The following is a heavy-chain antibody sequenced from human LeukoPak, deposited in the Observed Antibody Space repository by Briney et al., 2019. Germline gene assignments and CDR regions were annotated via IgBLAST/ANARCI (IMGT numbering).Heavy chain of an antibody. CDR2: INPTGGST. D-gene: IGHD6-6*01. CDR1: GYTFPSYF. V-gene: IGHV1-46*01. Sequence: ASVKVSCKASGYTFPSYFMHWVRQAPGQGLEWMGIINPTGGSTTYAQKFQGSVTMTRDTSTSTVYMELSGLRSDDTAVYYCARTAARRFDYWGQGTLVTVSS. CDR3: ARTAARRFDY. J-gene: IGHJ4*02.